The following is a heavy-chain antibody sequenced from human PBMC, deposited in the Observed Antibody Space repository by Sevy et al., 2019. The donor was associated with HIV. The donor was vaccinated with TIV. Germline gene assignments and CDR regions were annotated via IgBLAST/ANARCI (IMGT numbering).Heavy chain of an antibody. Sequence: GGSLRLSCAASGFTFSNAWMSWVRQAPGKGLEWVGRIKSKTDGGTTDYAAPMKGRFTISRDDSKNTLYLQMNSLKTEDTAVYYCTTESVDTAMVPFDYWGQGTLVTVSS. D-gene: IGHD5-18*01. CDR2: IKSKTDGGTT. CDR1: GFTFSNAW. CDR3: TTESVDTAMVPFDY. V-gene: IGHV3-15*01. J-gene: IGHJ4*02.